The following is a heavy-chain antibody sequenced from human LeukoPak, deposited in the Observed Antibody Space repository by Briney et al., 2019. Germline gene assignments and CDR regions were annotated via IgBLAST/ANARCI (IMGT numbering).Heavy chain of an antibody. CDR1: GFTFSSYW. D-gene: IGHD3-10*01. V-gene: IGHV3-74*01. J-gene: IGHJ6*03. Sequence: PGGSLRLSCAASGFTFSSYWMHWVRQAPGKGLVWVSRINSDGSSTTYADSVNGRFTISRDNAKNSVYLHMNSLRAEDTALYYCARLSAYYYGSFFYYYMDVWGKGTTVTVSS. CDR2: INSDGSST. CDR3: ARLSAYYYGSFFYYYMDV.